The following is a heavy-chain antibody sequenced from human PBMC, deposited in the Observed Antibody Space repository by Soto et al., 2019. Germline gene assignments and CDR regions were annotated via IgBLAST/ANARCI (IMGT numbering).Heavy chain of an antibody. D-gene: IGHD4-17*01. CDR1: GYNFTHDW. V-gene: IGHV5-10-1*01. CDR3: ARLGRTTVTTFDP. CDR2: IDASDSYV. Sequence: PGESLKISCKGSGYNFTHDWINWVRQKPGKGLEWVGRIDASDSYVRYSPPLQGHVTLSVDNSISTAYLQWNSLKASDTAMYYCARLGRTTVTTFDPWGQGTLVTVSS. J-gene: IGHJ5*02.